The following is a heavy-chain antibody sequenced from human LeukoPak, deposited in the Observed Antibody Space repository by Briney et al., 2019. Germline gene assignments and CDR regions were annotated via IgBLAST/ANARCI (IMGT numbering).Heavy chain of an antibody. D-gene: IGHD3-10*01. CDR2: IYYSGST. J-gene: IGHJ3*02. CDR1: GGSIGSYY. CDR3: AREGRLLWFGESTADAFDI. Sequence: PSETLSLTCTVSGGSIGSYYWSWIRQPPGKGLEWIGYIYYSGSTNYNPSLKSRVTISVDTSKNQFSLKLSSVTAADTAVYYCAREGRLLWFGESTADAFDIWGQGTMVTVSS. V-gene: IGHV4-59*01.